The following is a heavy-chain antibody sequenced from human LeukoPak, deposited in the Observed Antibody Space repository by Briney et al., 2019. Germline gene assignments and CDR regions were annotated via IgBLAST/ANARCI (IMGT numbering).Heavy chain of an antibody. CDR1: VFTGNSNY. Sequence: GVSLRLSCAASVFTGNSNYMIWLRQAPGKGLEGVIVIYSGGSTYYADSVKGRFTISRDNSKNTLYLQMNSLRAEDTAVSYCARDRGGVWGQGTTVTVSS. CDR3: ARDRGGV. V-gene: IGHV3-66*01. CDR2: IYSGGST. J-gene: IGHJ6*02. D-gene: IGHD3-10*01.